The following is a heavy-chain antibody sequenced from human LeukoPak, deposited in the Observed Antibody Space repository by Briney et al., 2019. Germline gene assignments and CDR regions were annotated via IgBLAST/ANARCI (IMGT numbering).Heavy chain of an antibody. V-gene: IGHV1-69*13. D-gene: IGHD2-2*01. CDR2: IIPIFGTA. J-gene: IGHJ6*02. CDR1: GGTFSSYA. CDR3: ARDELPGDCSSTSCYYYYYYGMDV. Sequence: SVKVSCTASGGTFSSYAISWVRQAPGQGLEWMGGIIPIFGTANYAQKFQGRVTITADEPTSTAYMELSSLRSEDTAVYYCARDELPGDCSSTSCYYYYYYGMDVWGQGTTVTVSS.